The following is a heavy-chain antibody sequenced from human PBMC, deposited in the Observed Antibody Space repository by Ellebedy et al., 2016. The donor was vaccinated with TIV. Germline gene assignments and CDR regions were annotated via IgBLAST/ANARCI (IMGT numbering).Heavy chain of an antibody. CDR3: ARWDGYGGTFQGHFDW. CDR2: IIPILGIA. Sequence: AASVKVSCKTSGGSFSRSAINWVRKAPGQGLEWMGRIIPILGIANYAEEFQGRVTITADKFTSTAYMELRSLRFEDTAVYYCARWDGYGGTFQGHFDWWGQGTLVTVSS. D-gene: IGHD4/OR15-4a*01. CDR1: GGSFSRSA. V-gene: IGHV1-69*04. J-gene: IGHJ4*02.